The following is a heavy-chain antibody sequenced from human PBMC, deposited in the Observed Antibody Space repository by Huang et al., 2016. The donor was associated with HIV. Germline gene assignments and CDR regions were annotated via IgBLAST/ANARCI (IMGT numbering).Heavy chain of an antibody. V-gene: IGHV5-51*01. J-gene: IGHJ4*02. CDR1: GYSFANYW. D-gene: IGHD6-19*01. Sequence: VQLVQSGAEVRKPGASLKISCKGSGYSFANYWIGWVRQTPGKGLERSGNRHPGDADTRYSTCFQGQVTISEDKSITTAYLQWSSLKVSDTAMYYCARRAAVAGYYFDYWGQGTLITVSS. CDR2: RHPGDADT. CDR3: ARRAAVAGYYFDY.